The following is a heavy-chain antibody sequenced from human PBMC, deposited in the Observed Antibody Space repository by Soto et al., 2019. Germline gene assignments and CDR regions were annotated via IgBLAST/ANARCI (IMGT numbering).Heavy chain of an antibody. V-gene: IGHV5-51*01. CDR2: TYPGDSDT. J-gene: IGHJ5*02. D-gene: IGHD2-2*01. Sequence: GESLKISCTGVGYSFTSYWIGWVRQMPGKGLEWMGITYPGDSDTRYSPSFQGQVTISADKSITTAYLQWSSLKASDTAMYYCARGYCTTTICDPWFDPWGQGTLVTV. CDR3: ARGYCTTTICDPWFDP. CDR1: GYSFTSYW.